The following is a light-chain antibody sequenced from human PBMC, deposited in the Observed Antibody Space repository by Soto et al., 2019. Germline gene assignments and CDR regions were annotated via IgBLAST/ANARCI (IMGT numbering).Light chain of an antibody. J-gene: IGKJ1*01. CDR2: GAS. CDR3: QQYNSWLWT. V-gene: IGKV3-15*01. CDR1: QSVSNY. Sequence: EIVLTQSPATLSLSPGERATLSCRASQSVSNYLAWYQQKPGQAPRLLIYGASNRATGIPARFSGSGSGTEFTLIISSLQSEDSAVYYCQQYNSWLWTFGQGTKVDIK.